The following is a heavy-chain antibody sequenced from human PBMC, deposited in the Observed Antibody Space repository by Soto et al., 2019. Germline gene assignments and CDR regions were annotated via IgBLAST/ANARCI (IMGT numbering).Heavy chain of an antibody. V-gene: IGHV3-33*01. CDR2: IWYDGSNK. CDR3: ARGRSRIFGYCSSTSCNDAFDI. D-gene: IGHD2-2*01. CDR1: GFTFSSYG. J-gene: IGHJ3*02. Sequence: GGSLRLSCAASGFTFSSYGMHWVRQAPGKGLEWVAVIWYDGSNKYYADSVKGRFTISRDNSKNTLYLQMNSLRAEDTAVYYCARGRSRIFGYCSSTSCNDAFDIWGQGTMVTVSS.